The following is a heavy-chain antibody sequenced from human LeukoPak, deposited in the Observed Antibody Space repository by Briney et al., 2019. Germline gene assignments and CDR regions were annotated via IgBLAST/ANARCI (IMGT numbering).Heavy chain of an antibody. D-gene: IGHD2-2*01. Sequence: SGGSLRLSCAASGFTFSSYAMSWVRQAPGKGLEWVSAISGSGGSTYYADSVKGRFTISRDNVQNSLYLQMNSLRAEDTAVYYCARWVCSTTSCYYFDYWGQGALVVVSS. CDR1: GFTFSSYA. CDR3: ARWVCSTTSCYYFDY. CDR2: ISGSGGST. V-gene: IGHV3-23*01. J-gene: IGHJ4*02.